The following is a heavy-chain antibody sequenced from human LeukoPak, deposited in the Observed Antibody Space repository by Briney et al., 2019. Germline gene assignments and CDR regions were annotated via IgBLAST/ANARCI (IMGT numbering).Heavy chain of an antibody. V-gene: IGHV1-18*01. CDR3: ALGYYDSSGYYFDY. D-gene: IGHD3-22*01. Sequence: ASVKVSCTASGYTFTSYGISWVRQAPGQGLEWMGWISAYNGNTNYAQKLQGRVTMTTDTSTSTAYMELRSLRSDDTAVYYCALGYYDSSGYYFDYWGQGTLVTVSS. CDR2: ISAYNGNT. CDR1: GYTFTSYG. J-gene: IGHJ4*02.